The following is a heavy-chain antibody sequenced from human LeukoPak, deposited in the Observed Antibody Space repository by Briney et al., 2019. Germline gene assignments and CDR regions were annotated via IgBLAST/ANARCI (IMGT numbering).Heavy chain of an antibody. CDR2: IRYDGSNK. CDR3: AKGSGYSSSPPYDC. J-gene: IGHJ4*02. V-gene: IGHV3-30*02. D-gene: IGHD6-13*01. Sequence: PGGSLRLSCAASGFTFSSYGMHWVRQAPGKGLEWVAFIRYDGSNKYYADSVKGRFTISRDNSKNTLYLQMNSLRAEDTAVYYCAKGSGYSSSPPYDCWGQGTLVTVSS. CDR1: GFTFSSYG.